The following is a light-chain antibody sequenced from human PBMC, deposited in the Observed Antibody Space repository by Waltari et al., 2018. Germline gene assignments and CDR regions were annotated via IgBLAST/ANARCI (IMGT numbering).Light chain of an antibody. CDR2: QLS. V-gene: IGKV2D-29*02. Sequence: DIVMTQNALSLSVTPGQPASISCKSSQSLSRDGETYLYWYLQKPGQSPQLLIYQLSKRFAGVPNRFSGSGSGTDFTLTISSLQAEDVAVYYCQQYLYDPLTFGGGTKVEIK. J-gene: IGKJ4*01. CDR3: QQYLYDPLT. CDR1: QSLSRDGETY.